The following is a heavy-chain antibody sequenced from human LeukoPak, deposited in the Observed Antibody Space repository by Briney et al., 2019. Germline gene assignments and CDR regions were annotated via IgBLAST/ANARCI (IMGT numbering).Heavy chain of an antibody. CDR3: ASGPPFLKYFEY. D-gene: IGHD3-3*01. V-gene: IGHV3-23*01. J-gene: IGHJ4*02. Sequence: GGPLRLSCAASGFTFSTYVMNWFRQAPGKGLEWVSTISVGAEYIFYADSVKGRFTISRDDSNNALYLQMHSLRAEDTALYYCASGPPFLKYFEYWGQGTLVTVSS. CDR2: ISVGAEYI. CDR1: GFTFSTYV.